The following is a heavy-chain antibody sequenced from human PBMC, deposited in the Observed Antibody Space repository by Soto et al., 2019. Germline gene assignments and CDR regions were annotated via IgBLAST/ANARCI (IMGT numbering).Heavy chain of an antibody. V-gene: IGHV1-18*01. Sequence: ASVKVSCKASGGTFSSYAISWVRQAPGQGLEWMGGISPYNGNINYAQKVQGRVTLTTDTSTSTFHMELSSLTSEDTAVYYCAGLYHYDSSGYYDYWGQGTLVTVSS. CDR3: AGLYHYDSSGYYDY. J-gene: IGHJ4*02. D-gene: IGHD3-22*01. CDR2: ISPYNGNI. CDR1: GGTFSSYA.